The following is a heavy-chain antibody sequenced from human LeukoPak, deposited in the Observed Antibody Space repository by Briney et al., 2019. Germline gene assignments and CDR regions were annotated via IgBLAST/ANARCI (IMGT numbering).Heavy chain of an antibody. CDR2: IDQDGSEK. Sequence: GGSLRLSCAASGVTFSRYWMNWVRQAPGKGLEWVANIDQDGSEKYYVDSVKGRFTISRDNAKNSLYLQMNSLRAEDTAVYYCARDQAPYDYVWGSYLDYWGQGTLVTVSS. CDR3: ARDQAPYDYVWGSYLDY. D-gene: IGHD3-16*01. CDR1: GVTFSRYW. J-gene: IGHJ4*02. V-gene: IGHV3-7*01.